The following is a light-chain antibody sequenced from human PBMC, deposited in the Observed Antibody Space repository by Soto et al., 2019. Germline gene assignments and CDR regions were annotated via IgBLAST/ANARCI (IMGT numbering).Light chain of an antibody. Sequence: EIVLTQSPATLSLSPGERATLSCRASQSVSSYLAWYQQKPGQAPRLLIYDASNRATDIPARFSGSGSGTDFSLTISSLESEEFAVYYCEQRGNWPRTFGQGTKLEI. J-gene: IGKJ2*01. CDR2: DAS. V-gene: IGKV3-11*01. CDR1: QSVSSY. CDR3: EQRGNWPRT.